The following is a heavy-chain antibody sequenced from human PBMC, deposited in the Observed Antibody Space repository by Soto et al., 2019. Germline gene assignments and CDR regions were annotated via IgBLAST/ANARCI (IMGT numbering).Heavy chain of an antibody. Sequence: PGGSLRLSCAASGFTFSSYAMHWVRQAPGKGLEWVAVISYDGSNKYYADSVKGRFTISRDNSKNTLYLQMNSLRAEDTAVYYCARDQYYDSSGPFDYWGQGTLVTVSS. CDR1: GFTFSSYA. J-gene: IGHJ4*02. CDR2: ISYDGSNK. D-gene: IGHD3-22*01. V-gene: IGHV3-30-3*01. CDR3: ARDQYYDSSGPFDY.